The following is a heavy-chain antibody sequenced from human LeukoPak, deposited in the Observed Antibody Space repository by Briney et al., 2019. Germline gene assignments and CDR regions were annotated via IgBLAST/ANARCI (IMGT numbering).Heavy chain of an antibody. Sequence: SQTLSLTCAVSGGSISSGGYSWSWIRQPPGKGLEWIGYIYHSGSTYYNPSLKSRVTISVDRSKNQFSLKLSSVTAADTAVYYRAREAPYYYDSSGYSSSYWYFDLWGRGTLVTVSS. CDR3: AREAPYYYDSSGYSSSYWYFDL. V-gene: IGHV4-30-2*01. CDR2: IYHSGST. CDR1: GGSISSGGYS. D-gene: IGHD3-22*01. J-gene: IGHJ2*01.